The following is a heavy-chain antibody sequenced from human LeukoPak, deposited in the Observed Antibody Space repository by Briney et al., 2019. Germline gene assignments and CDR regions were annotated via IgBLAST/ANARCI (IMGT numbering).Heavy chain of an antibody. CDR3: ARVPLLWFGKQGYYGMDV. Sequence: GASVKVSCKASGYTFTSYGISWVRQAPGQGLEWMGWISGYDGNTNYAQKLQGRATMTTDTSTSTAYMELRSLRSDDTAVYYCARVPLLWFGKQGYYGMDVWGQGTTVTVSS. CDR1: GYTFTSYG. V-gene: IGHV1-18*01. CDR2: ISGYDGNT. D-gene: IGHD3-10*01. J-gene: IGHJ6*02.